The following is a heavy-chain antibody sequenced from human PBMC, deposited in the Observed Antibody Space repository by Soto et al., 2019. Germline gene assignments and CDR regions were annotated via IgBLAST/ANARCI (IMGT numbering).Heavy chain of an antibody. CDR1: GFTFSSYS. Sequence: LRLSCAASGFTFSSYSMNWVRQAPGKGLEWVSPISSSSSYIYYADSVKGRFTISRDNAKNSLYLQMNSLRAEDTAVYYCARDLLLGDTAMARYYYYYYGMDVWGQGTTVTVSS. V-gene: IGHV3-21*01. CDR2: ISSSSSYI. D-gene: IGHD5-18*01. J-gene: IGHJ6*02. CDR3: ARDLLLGDTAMARYYYYYYGMDV.